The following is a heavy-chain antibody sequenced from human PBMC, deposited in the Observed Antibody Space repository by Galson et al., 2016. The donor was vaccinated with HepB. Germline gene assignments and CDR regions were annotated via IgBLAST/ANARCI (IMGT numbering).Heavy chain of an antibody. V-gene: IGHV1-69*06. CDR3: SSDGVDSSGRHWVGTTTWKGYCCYGMDV. CDR1: GGTFSSYA. CDR2: IIPIFGTA. D-gene: IGHD6-25*01. J-gene: IGHJ6*02. Sequence: SVKVSCKASGGTFSSYAISWVRQAPGQGLEWMGGIIPIFGTANYAHKFQGRVTITADKSTSTVYMELSSLRSDDTAVYYCSSDGVDSSGRHWVGTTTWKGYCCYGMDVWGQGTTVTVSS.